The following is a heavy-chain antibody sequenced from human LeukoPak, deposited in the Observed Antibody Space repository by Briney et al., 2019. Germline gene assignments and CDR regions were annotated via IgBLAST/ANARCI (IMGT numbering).Heavy chain of an antibody. CDR1: GYTFTSYY. D-gene: IGHD1-1*01. CDR3: ARHSLPGKTPFDY. Sequence: GASVKVSCKASGYTFTSYYIHWVRQAPGQGPEWVGIINPSGGSTSYAQKFQGRVTMTRDTSTSTVYMDLTSLRSDDTAMYHCARHSLPGKTPFDYWGQGTLVTVSS. V-gene: IGHV1-46*01. J-gene: IGHJ4*02. CDR2: INPSGGST.